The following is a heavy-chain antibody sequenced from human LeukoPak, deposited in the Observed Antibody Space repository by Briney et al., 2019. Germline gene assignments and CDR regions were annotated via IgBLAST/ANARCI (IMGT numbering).Heavy chain of an antibody. D-gene: IGHD3-10*01. CDR1: GFTYSSYS. J-gene: IGHJ4*02. CDR3: GRHRSGSGTYFIDY. V-gene: IGHV3-7*01. CDR2: MKKDGSET. Sequence: GGSLRLSCVLSGFTYSSYSMIWVRQAPGKGLQWVANMKKDGSETKYVESVKGRFTISRDNAKNSLYLQMNSPRAEDTAVYYCGRHRSGSGTYFIDYWGQGTRVSVSS.